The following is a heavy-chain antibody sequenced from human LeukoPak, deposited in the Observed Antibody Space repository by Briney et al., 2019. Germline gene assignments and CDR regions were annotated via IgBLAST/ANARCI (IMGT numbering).Heavy chain of an antibody. V-gene: IGHV3-48*03. CDR2: IGSSGSTI. CDR1: GFTFSSYE. J-gene: IGHJ5*02. CDR3: AREIAVAGTVWFDP. D-gene: IGHD6-19*01. Sequence: GGSLRLSCAASGFTFSSYEMNWVRQAPGKGLEWVSYIGSSGSTIYYADSVKGRFTISRDNAKNSLYLQMNSLRAEDTAVYYCAREIAVAGTVWFDPWGQGTLVTVSS.